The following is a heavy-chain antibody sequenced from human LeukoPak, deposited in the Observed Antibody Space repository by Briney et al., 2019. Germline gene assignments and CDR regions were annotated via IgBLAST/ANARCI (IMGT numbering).Heavy chain of an antibody. CDR1: GLTFRHYA. CDR2: ISARGGST. CDR3: ANRGTMIRKITLLGYHTEASYFAC. Sequence: PAGGSLSFSCAASGLTFRHYAMSQVRQAPGKGPAWVSGISARGGSTYYADPEKGLCTISRHKPKNTLHLQMNSLRAENTIVYYCANRGTMIRKITLLGYHTEASYFACWGQGTLVTVSS. D-gene: IGHD3-10*02. V-gene: IGHV3-23*01. J-gene: IGHJ4*02.